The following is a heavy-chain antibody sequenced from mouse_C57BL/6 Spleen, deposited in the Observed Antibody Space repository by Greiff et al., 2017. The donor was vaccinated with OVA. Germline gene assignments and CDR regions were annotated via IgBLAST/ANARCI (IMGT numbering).Heavy chain of an antibody. Sequence: QVQLQQSGPELVKPGASVKISCKASGYAFSSSWMNWVKQRPGKGLEWIGRIYPGDGDTNYNGKFKGKATLTADKSSSTAYMQLSSLTSEDSAVYFCARWGLEYAMDYWGQGTSVTVSS. V-gene: IGHV1-82*01. CDR2: IYPGDGDT. CDR1: GYAFSSSW. J-gene: IGHJ4*01. D-gene: IGHD3-3*01. CDR3: ARWGLEYAMDY.